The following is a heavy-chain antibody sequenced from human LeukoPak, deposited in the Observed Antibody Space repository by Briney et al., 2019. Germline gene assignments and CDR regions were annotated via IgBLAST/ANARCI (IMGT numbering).Heavy chain of an antibody. J-gene: IGHJ4*02. CDR1: GFTFSSYG. CDR3: AKGYDFWSGYWFDY. V-gene: IGHV3-33*06. CDR2: IWYDGSNK. Sequence: GRSLRLSCAASGFTFSSYGTHWVRQAPGKGLEWVAVIWYDGSNKYYADSVKGRFTISRDNSKNTLYLQMNSLRAEDTAVYYCAKGYDFWSGYWFDYWGQGTLVTVSS. D-gene: IGHD3-3*01.